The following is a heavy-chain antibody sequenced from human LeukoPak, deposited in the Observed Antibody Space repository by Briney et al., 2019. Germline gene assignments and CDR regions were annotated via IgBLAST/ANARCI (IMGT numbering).Heavy chain of an antibody. V-gene: IGHV3-30-3*01. J-gene: IGHJ4*02. CDR3: ARESPACGEDCYFDY. Sequence: GGSLRLPCAASGFTFGSYAMHWVRQAPGRGLEWVAGISYDGTNKYYADSVKGRFTISRDNSKNTLYLQMDSLRTDDTAVYYCARESPACGEDCYFDYWGQGTLVTVSS. CDR1: GFTFGSYA. D-gene: IGHD2-21*02. CDR2: ISYDGTNK.